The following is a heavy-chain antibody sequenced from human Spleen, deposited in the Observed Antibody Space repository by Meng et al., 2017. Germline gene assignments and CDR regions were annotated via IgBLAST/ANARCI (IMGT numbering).Heavy chain of an antibody. CDR3: ARGPTTMAHDFDY. Sequence: SETLSLTCVVSGGSFSDYYWSWIRQPPEKGLEWIGEINHSGSTNYNPSLESRATISVDTSHNNLSLKLGPVTAADSAVYYCARGPTTMAHDFDYWGQGTLVTVSS. CDR2: INHSGST. CDR1: GGSFSDYY. D-gene: IGHD4-11*01. V-gene: IGHV4-34*01. J-gene: IGHJ4*02.